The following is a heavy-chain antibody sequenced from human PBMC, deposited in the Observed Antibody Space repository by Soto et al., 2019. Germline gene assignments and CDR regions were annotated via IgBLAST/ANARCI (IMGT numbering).Heavy chain of an antibody. CDR3: AREATGTGMDG. V-gene: IGHV3-11*06. CDR2: ISGSSTYA. J-gene: IGHJ6*02. D-gene: IGHD1-1*01. CDR1: GLTFSDYY. Sequence: PGGSLRLSCAASGLTFSDYYMSWIRQAPGEGLEWVSYISGSSTYADYADSVKGRFTISRDNARNSLYLQMNSLRAEDTAVYYCAREATGTGMDGWGQGTTVIVSS.